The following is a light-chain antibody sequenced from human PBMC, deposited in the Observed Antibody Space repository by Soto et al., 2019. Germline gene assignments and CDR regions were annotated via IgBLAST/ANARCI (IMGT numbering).Light chain of an antibody. J-gene: IGKJ1*01. CDR2: GAS. Sequence: EIVLTQSPGTLSLSPGERATLSCRASQSVSSSYLAWYQQKPGQAPRLLIYGASSRATGIPERFSGSGSGTDFTLTISRLETEDVAVYYCQQDGSSPTWSFGQGTKVEIK. V-gene: IGKV3-20*01. CDR1: QSVSSSY. CDR3: QQDGSSPTWS.